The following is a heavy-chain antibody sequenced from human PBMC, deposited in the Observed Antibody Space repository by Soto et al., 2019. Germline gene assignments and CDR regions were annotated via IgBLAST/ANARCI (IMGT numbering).Heavy chain of an antibody. D-gene: IGHD4-17*01. CDR3: ACHQWVNTVTTITATDY. CDR1: GFTFSSYS. V-gene: IGHV3-21*01. J-gene: IGHJ4*02. CDR2: ISSISSYI. Sequence: GGSLRLSCAASGFTFSSYSMNWVRQAPGKGLEWVSSISSISSYIYYADSVKGRFTISRDNAKNSLYLQMNSLRAEDTAVYYCACHQWVNTVTTITATDYWGQGTLVTVSS.